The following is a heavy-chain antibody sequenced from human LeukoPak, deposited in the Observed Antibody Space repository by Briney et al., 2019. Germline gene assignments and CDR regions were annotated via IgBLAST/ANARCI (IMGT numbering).Heavy chain of an antibody. CDR2: IYYSGST. V-gene: IGHV4-59*01. D-gene: IGHD6-13*01. J-gene: IGHJ4*02. Sequence: PSETLSLTCTVSGGSISSYYWSWIRQPPGKGLEWIGYIYYSGSTNYNPSLKSRVTISVDTSKNQFSLNLSSVTAADTAVYYCARGDSSSWSEFDYWAREPWSPSPQ. CDR3: ARGDSSSWSEFDY. CDR1: GGSISSYY.